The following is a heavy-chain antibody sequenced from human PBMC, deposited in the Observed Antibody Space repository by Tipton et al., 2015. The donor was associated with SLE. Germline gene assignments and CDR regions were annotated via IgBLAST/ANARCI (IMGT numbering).Heavy chain of an antibody. CDR3: ARDPHPLTGYYPDFDY. D-gene: IGHD3-9*01. V-gene: IGHV3-21*03. CDR2: ISSSSSYI. CDR1: GFTFSSYS. J-gene: IGHJ4*02. Sequence: SLRLSCAASGFTFSSYSMNWVRQAPGKGLEWVSSISSSSSYIYYADSVKGRFTISRDNAKNSLYLQMNSLRAEDTAVHYCARDPHPLTGYYPDFDYWGQGTLVTVPS.